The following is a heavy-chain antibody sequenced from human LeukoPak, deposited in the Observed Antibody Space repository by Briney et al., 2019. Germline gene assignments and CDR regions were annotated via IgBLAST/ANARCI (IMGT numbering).Heavy chain of an antibody. V-gene: IGHV3-30-3*01. Sequence: QPGGSLRLSCAASGFTFSSYATHWVRQAPGKGLEWVAVISYDGSNKYYADSVKGRFTISRDNSKNTLYLQMNSLRAEDTAVYYCARDFLPVNHYDLLSDYYNPEYWGQGTLVTVSS. CDR2: ISYDGSNK. CDR1: GFTFSSYA. CDR3: ARDFLPVNHYDLLSDYYNPEY. D-gene: IGHD3-9*01. J-gene: IGHJ4*02.